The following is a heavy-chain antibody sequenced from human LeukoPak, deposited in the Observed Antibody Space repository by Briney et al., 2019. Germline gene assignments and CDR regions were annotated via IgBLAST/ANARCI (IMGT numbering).Heavy chain of an antibody. Sequence: ASVKVSCKASGYTFTSYYMHWVRQAPGQGLEWMGIINPSGGSTSYAQKFQGRVTMTRDTSTSTAYMELRSLRSDDTAVYYCARDSSGWYGDYWGQGTLVTVSS. V-gene: IGHV1-46*01. CDR2: INPSGGST. D-gene: IGHD6-19*01. CDR1: GYTFTSYY. CDR3: ARDSSGWYGDY. J-gene: IGHJ4*02.